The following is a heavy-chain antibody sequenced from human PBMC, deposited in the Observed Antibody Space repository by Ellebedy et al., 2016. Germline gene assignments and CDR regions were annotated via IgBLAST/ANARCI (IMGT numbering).Heavy chain of an antibody. D-gene: IGHD2-21*02. CDR1: GFRFSSYG. CDR2: IWYDGSNK. Sequence: GGSLRLSCAASGFRFSSYGMHWVRQAPGKGLEWVAVIWYDGSNKYHADSVKGRFTISRDNSNNTLSLQMNSLRAEDTAVYYCARNRGYCGGDCYSSLDGMDVWGQGTTVTVSS. J-gene: IGHJ6*02. CDR3: ARNRGYCGGDCYSSLDGMDV. V-gene: IGHV3-33*08.